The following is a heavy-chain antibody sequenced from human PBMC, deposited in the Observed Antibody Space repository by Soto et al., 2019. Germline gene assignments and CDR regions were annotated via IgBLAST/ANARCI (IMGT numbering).Heavy chain of an antibody. CDR2: IWYDGSNK. CDR1: GFTFSSYG. V-gene: IGHV3-33*06. Sequence: GGSLRLSCAASGFTFSSYGMHWVRQAPGKGLEWVAVIWYDGSNKYYADSVKGRFTISRDNSKNTLYLQMNSLRAEDTAVYYCAKDRNYYDSSGYDYWGQGTLVTVSS. J-gene: IGHJ4*02. CDR3: AKDRNYYDSSGYDY. D-gene: IGHD3-22*01.